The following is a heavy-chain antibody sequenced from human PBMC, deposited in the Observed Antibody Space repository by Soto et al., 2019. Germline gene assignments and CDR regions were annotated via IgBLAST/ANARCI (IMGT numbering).Heavy chain of an antibody. D-gene: IGHD3-22*01. V-gene: IGHV3-21*01. Sequence: EVQLVESGGGLVKPGGSLRLSCAASGFTLSSDSMNWVRQAPGKGLEWVSSISSSSSYIYYADSVKGRFTISRDNAKNSLYLQMNSLRAEDTAVYYCAMDYDSRGGRFDSWGQGTLVTVSS. CDR2: ISSSSSYI. CDR1: GFTLSSDS. CDR3: AMDYDSRGGRFDS. J-gene: IGHJ4*02.